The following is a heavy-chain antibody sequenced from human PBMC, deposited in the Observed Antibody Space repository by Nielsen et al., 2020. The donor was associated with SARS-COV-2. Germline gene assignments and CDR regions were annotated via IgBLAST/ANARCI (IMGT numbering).Heavy chain of an antibody. CDR2: ISSSGSTI. CDR1: GFTFSSYG. D-gene: IGHD3-22*01. CDR3: ARDPPYYYDSSGRSGAFDI. J-gene: IGHJ3*02. Sequence: GGSLRLSCAASGFTFSSYGMHWVRQAPGKGLEWVSYISSSGSTIYYADSVKGRFTISRDNAKNSLYLQMNSLRAEDTAVYYCARDPPYYYDSSGRSGAFDIWGQGTMVTVSS. V-gene: IGHV3-48*04.